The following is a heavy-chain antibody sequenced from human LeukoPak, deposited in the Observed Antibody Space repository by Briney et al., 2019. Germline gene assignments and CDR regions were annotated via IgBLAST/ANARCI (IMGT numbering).Heavy chain of an antibody. V-gene: IGHV3-33*01. CDR2: IWHDGSNK. CDR3: ARHRSSWLIDY. D-gene: IGHD6-6*01. J-gene: IGHJ4*02. Sequence: PGRSLRLSCAASGFTFSSYGMHWVRQAPGKGLEWVAVIWHDGSNKYYADSVKGRFTISRDNSKNTLYLQMNSLRAEDTAVYYCARHRSSWLIDYWGQGTLVTVSS. CDR1: GFTFSSYG.